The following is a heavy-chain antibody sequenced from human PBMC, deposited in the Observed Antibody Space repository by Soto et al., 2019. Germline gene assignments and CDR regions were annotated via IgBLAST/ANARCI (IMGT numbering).Heavy chain of an antibody. CDR1: GGSIRSRSYY. V-gene: IGHV4-39*01. CDR3: ASLPNQLLDPYYFDY. J-gene: IGHJ4*02. CDR2: IYYSASS. Sequence: QLQLQDSRPGLVKPSETLSLTCTVSGGSIRSRSYYRGWIRKPPGKGLEWIGSIYYSASSYYNTSLRSRVTISVDTSKNQFSLKLSSVTAADTAVYYCASLPNQLLDPYYFDYWGQGTLVTVSS. D-gene: IGHD2-2*02.